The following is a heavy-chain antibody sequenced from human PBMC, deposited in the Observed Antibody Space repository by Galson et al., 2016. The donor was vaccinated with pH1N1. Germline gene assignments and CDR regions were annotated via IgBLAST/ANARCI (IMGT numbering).Heavy chain of an antibody. V-gene: IGHV5-51*01. D-gene: IGHD2-21*01. CDR1: GYNFTNYW. CDR2: IYPGDSDT. Sequence: QSGAEVKKPGDSLKISCKVSGYNFTNYWIGWVRQMPGKGLEWMGIIYPGDSDTKYSPSFQGHVTIPADRSITTAYLQWSSLRASDTAIYYCTRHDRFCGGSGFYAVWFDPWGQGTLVTVSS. J-gene: IGHJ5*02. CDR3: TRHDRFCGGSGFYAVWFDP.